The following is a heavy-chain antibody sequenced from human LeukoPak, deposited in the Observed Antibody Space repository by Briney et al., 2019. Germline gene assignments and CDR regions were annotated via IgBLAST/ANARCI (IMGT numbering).Heavy chain of an antibody. J-gene: IGHJ4*02. V-gene: IGHV3-30*03. CDR3: GRGDPDY. Sequence: GGSLRLSCTASGFPFSGYGMHWVRQAPGKGPEWVAAISSDGSKKDYADSVKGRFSISRDKSKNTLYLQMNSLRAEDTAVYYCGRGDPDYWGQGTLVTVSS. CDR2: ISSDGSKK. CDR1: GFPFSGYG.